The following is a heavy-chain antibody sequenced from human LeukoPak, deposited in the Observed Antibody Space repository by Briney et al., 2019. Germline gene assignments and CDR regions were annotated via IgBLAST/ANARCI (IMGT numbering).Heavy chain of an antibody. D-gene: IGHD3-10*01. J-gene: IGHJ5*02. CDR1: GFTFSSYE. Sequence: GGSLRLSCAASGFTFSSYELNWVRQAPGKGLEWVSAISGSGGSTYYADSVKGRFTISRDNSKNTLYLQMNSLRAEDTAVYYCARGAHTYYYGSGSYPWFDPWGQGTLVTVSS. CDR3: ARGAHTYYYGSGSYPWFDP. V-gene: IGHV3-23*01. CDR2: ISGSGGST.